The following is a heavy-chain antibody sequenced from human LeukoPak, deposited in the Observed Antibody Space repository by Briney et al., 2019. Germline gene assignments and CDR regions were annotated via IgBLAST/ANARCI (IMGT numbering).Heavy chain of an antibody. CDR1: GGSFSGYY. D-gene: IGHD4-23*01. V-gene: IGHV4-34*01. J-gene: IGHJ3*02. CDR3: ARGGGWSDAFDI. CDR2: INHSGST. Sequence: PSGTLSLTCAVYGGSFSGYYWSWIRQPPGKGLEWIGEINHSGSTNYNPSLKSRVTISVDTSKNQFSLKLSSVTAADTAVYYCARGGGWSDAFDIWGQGTMVTVSS.